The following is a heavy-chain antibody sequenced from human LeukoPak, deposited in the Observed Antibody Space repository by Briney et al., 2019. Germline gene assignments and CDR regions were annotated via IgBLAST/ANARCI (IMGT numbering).Heavy chain of an antibody. CDR3: ARTTYYYDSSGPRWFDP. J-gene: IGHJ5*02. CDR1: GYTFTSYG. V-gene: IGHV1-18*01. CDR2: ISAYNGNT. Sequence: ASVKVSCKASGYTFTSYGISWVRRAPGQGLEWMGWISAYNGNTNYAQKLQGRVTMTTDTSTSTAYMELRSLRSDDTAVYYCARTTYYYDSSGPRWFDPWGQGTLVTVSS. D-gene: IGHD3-22*01.